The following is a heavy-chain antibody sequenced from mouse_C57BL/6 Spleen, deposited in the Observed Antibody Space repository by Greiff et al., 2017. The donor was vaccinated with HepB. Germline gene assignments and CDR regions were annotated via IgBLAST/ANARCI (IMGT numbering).Heavy chain of an antibody. CDR3: TRNYYGLDY. D-gene: IGHD1-1*01. V-gene: IGHV1-15*01. CDR1: GYTFTDYE. Sequence: VQRVESGAELVRPGASVTLSCKASGYTFTDYEMHWVKQTPVHGLEWIGAIDPETGGTAYNQKFKGKAILTADKSSSTAYMELRSLTSEDSAVYYCTRNYYGLDYWGQGTTLTVSS. J-gene: IGHJ2*01. CDR2: IDPETGGT.